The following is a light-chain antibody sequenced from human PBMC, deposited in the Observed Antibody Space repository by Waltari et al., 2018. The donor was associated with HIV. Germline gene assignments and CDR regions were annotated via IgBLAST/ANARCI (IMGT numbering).Light chain of an antibody. J-gene: IGLJ3*02. Sequence: QTVVTQEPSFSVSPGGTVTLTCGLRSDSVSTTHFAIWYRQTPGQAPRTLFYSTNVRSSGFPDRFSGSILGNKAALTITGAQADNECHYYCVLYMGGAWVFGGGTKLTVL. V-gene: IGLV8-61*01. CDR1: SDSVSTTHF. CDR2: STN. CDR3: VLYMGGAWV.